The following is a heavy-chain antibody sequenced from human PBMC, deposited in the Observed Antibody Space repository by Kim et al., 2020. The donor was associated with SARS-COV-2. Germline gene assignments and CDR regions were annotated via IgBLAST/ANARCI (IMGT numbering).Heavy chain of an antibody. D-gene: IGHD1-1*01. Sequence: GGSLRLSCAASGFIFSNYGMHWVRQAPGKGLEWVAVIWFDGNNKYYADSVKGRFTISRDNSKNTLYLHMNSLRAEDTAVYYCAREYTYYYFDYWGQGTL. J-gene: IGHJ4*02. CDR3: AREYTYYYFDY. CDR2: IWFDGNNK. V-gene: IGHV3-33*01. CDR1: GFIFSNYG.